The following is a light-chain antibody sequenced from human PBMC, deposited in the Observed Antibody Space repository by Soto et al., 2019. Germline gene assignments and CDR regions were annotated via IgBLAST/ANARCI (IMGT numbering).Light chain of an antibody. Sequence: EIVLTQSPGTLSLSPGERATLSCRASQSVAKNYLAWYQQEAGQAPRLLIYDASSRATGIPDRFSGSGSGTDFTLTISRLEPEDFAVYYCHQYASSPQTFGQGTKVELK. V-gene: IGKV3-20*01. CDR1: QSVAKNY. CDR3: HQYASSPQT. CDR2: DAS. J-gene: IGKJ1*01.